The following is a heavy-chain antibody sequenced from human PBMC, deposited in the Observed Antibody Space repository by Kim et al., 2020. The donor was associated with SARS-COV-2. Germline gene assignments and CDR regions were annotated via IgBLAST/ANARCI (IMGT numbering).Heavy chain of an antibody. J-gene: IGHJ4*02. CDR2: INPNSGGT. CDR1: GYTFTGYY. Sequence: ASVKVSCKASGYTFTGYYMHWVRQAPGQGLEWMGWINPNSGGTNYAQKFQGRVTMTRDTSISTAYMELSRLRSDDTAVYYCARDNEAAAGTDYWGQGTLVTVSS. V-gene: IGHV1-2*02. D-gene: IGHD6-13*01. CDR3: ARDNEAAAGTDY.